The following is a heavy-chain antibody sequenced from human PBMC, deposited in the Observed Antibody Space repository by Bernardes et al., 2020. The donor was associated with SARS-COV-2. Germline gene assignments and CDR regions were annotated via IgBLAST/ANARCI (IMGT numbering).Heavy chain of an antibody. CDR2: IWYDGSNK. J-gene: IGHJ4*02. CDR1: GFTFSSYG. CDR3: AREDGTYDFWSGYSLDY. Sequence: GGYLRLSCAASGFTFSSYGMHWVRQAPGKGLEWVAVIWYDGSNKYYADSVKGRFTISRDNSKNTLYLQMNSLRAEDTAVYYCAREDGTYDFWSGYSLDYWGQGTLVTVSS. D-gene: IGHD3-3*01. V-gene: IGHV3-33*01.